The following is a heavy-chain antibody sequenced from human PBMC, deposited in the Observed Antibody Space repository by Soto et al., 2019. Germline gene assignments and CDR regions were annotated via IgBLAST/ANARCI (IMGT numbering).Heavy chain of an antibody. J-gene: IGHJ4*02. CDR1: GYSFTSYW. CDR2: IYPGDSHT. Sequence: PGESLKISCKGSGYSFTSYWIGWVRQMPGKGLEWMGIIYPGDSHTTYSPSFQGQVTISADKSIGTAYLQWSSLKASDTAMYYCARRWDYTTSSFDYWGQGTLVTVSS. D-gene: IGHD3-3*01. CDR3: ARRWDYTTSSFDY. V-gene: IGHV5-51*01.